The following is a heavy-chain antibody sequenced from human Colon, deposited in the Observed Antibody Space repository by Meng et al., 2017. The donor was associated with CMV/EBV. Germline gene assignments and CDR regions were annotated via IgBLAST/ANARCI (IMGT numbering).Heavy chain of an antibody. CDR3: ARRTTDGHDSVRAFDI. J-gene: IGHJ3*02. CDR1: GDSISSEFYY. D-gene: IGHD4-17*01. CDR2: VYYSGST. Sequence: SETLSLTCTVSGDSISSEFYYWDWMRQPPGQGLEWIGSVYYSGSTFYNPSLKSRVTISIDTSKNHFSLKLTSVTAADTAVYLCARRTTDGHDSVRAFDIWGQGTKVTVSS. V-gene: IGHV4-39*07.